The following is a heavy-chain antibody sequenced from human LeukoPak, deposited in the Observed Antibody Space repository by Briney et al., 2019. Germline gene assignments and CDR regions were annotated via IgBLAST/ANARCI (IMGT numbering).Heavy chain of an antibody. CDR1: GKTLSDLS. Sequence: ASVKVSCKVSGKTLSDLSIHWLRQPPGKGLEWLGGSDPEDGERIYAQMFQGRVTMTEDTSIDTAYMELSSLRSEDTAVYYCVSGFTTMAVDYFDYWGQGTLVTVSP. J-gene: IGHJ4*02. V-gene: IGHV1-24*01. D-gene: IGHD5-18*01. CDR2: SDPEDGER. CDR3: VSGFTTMAVDYFDY.